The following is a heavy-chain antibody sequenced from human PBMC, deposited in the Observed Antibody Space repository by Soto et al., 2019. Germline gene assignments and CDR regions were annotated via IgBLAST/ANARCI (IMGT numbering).Heavy chain of an antibody. V-gene: IGHV1-58*01. J-gene: IGHJ4*02. Sequence: SLKVSCKASGFTFTISAVQWVRQARGQRLEWIGWIVVGSGNTNYAQKFQERVTITRDMSTSTAYMELSSLRSEDTAVYYCAASYDSSGYYLSYWGQGTLVTVSS. CDR3: AASYDSSGYYLSY. CDR1: GFTFTISA. D-gene: IGHD3-22*01. CDR2: IVVGSGNT.